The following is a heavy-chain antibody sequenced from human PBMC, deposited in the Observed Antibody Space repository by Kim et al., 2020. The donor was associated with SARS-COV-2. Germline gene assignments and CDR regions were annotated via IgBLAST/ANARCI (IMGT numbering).Heavy chain of an antibody. Sequence: GGSLRLSCAASGFTFRNYWMHWVRQVPGKGLAWVSRINGDGSSTNYADSVKGRFTISRDNAKNTLYLQMNSLRVEDTAVYYCVRAFDHWGQGTLVTVSS. CDR2: INGDGSST. CDR1: GFTFRNYW. V-gene: IGHV3-74*01. J-gene: IGHJ4*02. CDR3: VRAFDH.